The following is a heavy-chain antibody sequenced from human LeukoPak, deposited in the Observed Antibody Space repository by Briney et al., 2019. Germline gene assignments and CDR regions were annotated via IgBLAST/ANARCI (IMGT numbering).Heavy chain of an antibody. V-gene: IGHV3-48*04. CDR3: ARAYLLPSIPYWYFDL. J-gene: IGHJ2*01. D-gene: IGHD2-2*01. CDR1: GFTFSGYS. Sequence: PGGSLRLSCAASGFTFSGYSMNWVRQAPGKGLEWLSYISSPSSIIYYADSVRGRFTISRDNAKNSLYLQMNSLRAEDAAIYYCARAYLLPSIPYWYFDLWGRGTLVTVSS. CDR2: ISSPSSII.